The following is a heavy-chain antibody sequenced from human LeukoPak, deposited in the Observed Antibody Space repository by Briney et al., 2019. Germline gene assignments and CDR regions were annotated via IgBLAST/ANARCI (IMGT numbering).Heavy chain of an antibody. Sequence: GGSLRLSCAASGFTLSNAWMSWVRQAPGKGLEWVGRIRSKTEGGTTEYAAPVKGRFTISRDDTKNTLYLQMYSLKTEDTAVYYCTKYYYDRSGFYYHYDYWGQGTLVTVSS. V-gene: IGHV3-15*01. D-gene: IGHD3-22*01. CDR1: GFTLSNAW. CDR2: IRSKTEGGTT. CDR3: TKYYYDRSGFYYHYDY. J-gene: IGHJ4*02.